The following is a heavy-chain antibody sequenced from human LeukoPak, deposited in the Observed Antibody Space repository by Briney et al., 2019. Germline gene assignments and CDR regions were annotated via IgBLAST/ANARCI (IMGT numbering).Heavy chain of an antibody. CDR1: GFTFSSYS. CDR3: ARDDIVGDYYYYYMDV. D-gene: IGHD5-12*01. CDR2: ISSSSSTI. V-gene: IGHV3-48*01. Sequence: GGSLRLSCAASGFTFSSYSMNGVRQAPGKGLEWVSYISSSSSTIYYADSVKGRFTISGDNAKNSLYLQMNSLRAEDTAVYYCARDDIVGDYYYYYMDVWGKGTTVTVSS. J-gene: IGHJ6*03.